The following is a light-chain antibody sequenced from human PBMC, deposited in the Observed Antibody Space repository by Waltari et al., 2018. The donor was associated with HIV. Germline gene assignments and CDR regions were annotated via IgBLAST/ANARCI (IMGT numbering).Light chain of an antibody. V-gene: IGLV1-47*01. CDR2: RNN. CDR1: SSNIGNYY. CDR3: ATWDDSLSGVV. J-gene: IGLJ2*01. Sequence: QSVLTQPPSASATPGQRVTISCSGSSSNIGNYYVYWYQQLPGATPKVLIFRNNRRPSGVPDRFAGSKSGTSASLAIIGLRSEDEADYYCATWDDSLSGVVFGGGTKLTVL.